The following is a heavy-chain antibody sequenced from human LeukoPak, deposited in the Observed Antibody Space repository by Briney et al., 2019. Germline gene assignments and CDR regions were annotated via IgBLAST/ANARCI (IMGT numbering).Heavy chain of an antibody. CDR1: GGSLSDSY. CDR3: ARWYGSGTRNPWFDS. D-gene: IGHD3-10*01. J-gene: IGHJ5*01. Sequence: NPSETLSLTCAVYGGSLSDSYWSWIRQPPGEGLEWIGEVNHDGTTNYNPSLKTPVTISIDRSKNQFSLKMNFVTAADTAVYYCARWYGSGTRNPWFDSWGQGALVTVSS. CDR2: VNHDGTT. V-gene: IGHV4-34*01.